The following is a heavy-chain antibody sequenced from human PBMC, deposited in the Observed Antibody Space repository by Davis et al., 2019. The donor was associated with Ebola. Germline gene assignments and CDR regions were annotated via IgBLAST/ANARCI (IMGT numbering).Heavy chain of an antibody. V-gene: IGHV3-15*01. CDR1: GFTFSNAW. J-gene: IGHJ1*01. D-gene: IGHD2-2*01. Sequence: PGGSLRLSCAASGFTFSNAWMSWVRQAPGKGLEWVGRIKSKTDGGTTDYAAPVKGRFTISRDDSKNTLYLQMNSLKTEDTAVYYCTTGLVVVPAATAEYFQHWGQGTLVTVSS. CDR3: TTGLVVVPAATAEYFQH. CDR2: IKSKTDGGTT.